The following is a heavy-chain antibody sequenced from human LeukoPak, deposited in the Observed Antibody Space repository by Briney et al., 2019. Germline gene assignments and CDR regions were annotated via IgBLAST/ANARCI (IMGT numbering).Heavy chain of an antibody. CDR3: ARGLGYCSGGSCLHFDY. CDR2: MNPNSGNT. Sequence: ASMKVSCKASGYTFTSYDINWVRQAPGQGLEWMGWMNPNSGNTGYAQKFQGRVTMTTNTSISTAYMELSSLRSEDTAVYYCARGLGYCSGGSCLHFDYWGQGTVVTVSS. J-gene: IGHJ4*02. D-gene: IGHD2-15*01. V-gene: IGHV1-8*01. CDR1: GYTFTSYD.